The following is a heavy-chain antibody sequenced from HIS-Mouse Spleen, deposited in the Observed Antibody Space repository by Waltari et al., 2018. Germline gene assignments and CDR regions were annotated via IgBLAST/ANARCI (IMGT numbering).Heavy chain of an antibody. Sequence: QLQLQESGPGLVKPSETLSLTCTVSVGSISSSRYYWGLLRQPPGKGLGWIGRIYYCGSTYYNPSLKSRVTISVDTSKNQFSLKLSSVTAADTAVYYCAREIPYSSSWYDWYFDLWGRGTLVTVSS. CDR2: IYYCGST. V-gene: IGHV4-39*07. CDR3: AREIPYSSSWYDWYFDL. CDR1: VGSISSSRYY. D-gene: IGHD6-13*01. J-gene: IGHJ2*01.